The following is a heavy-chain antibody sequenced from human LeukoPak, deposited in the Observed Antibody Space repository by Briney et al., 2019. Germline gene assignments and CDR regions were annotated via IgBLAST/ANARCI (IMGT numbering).Heavy chain of an antibody. CDR1: GFTFSSYW. D-gene: IGHD3-22*01. CDR3: AAYYYDSQGGAFDI. CDR2: INSDGSST. J-gene: IGHJ3*02. Sequence: PGGSLRLSCAASGFTFSSYWMHRVRQAPGKGLVWVSRINSDGSSTSYADSVKGRFTISRDDAKNTLYLQMNSLRAEDTAVYYCAAYYYDSQGGAFDIWGQGTMVTVSS. V-gene: IGHV3-74*01.